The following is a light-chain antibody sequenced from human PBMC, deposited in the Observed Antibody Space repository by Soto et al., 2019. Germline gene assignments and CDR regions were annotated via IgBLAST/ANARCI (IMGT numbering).Light chain of an antibody. Sequence: EIVMTQSPATLSVSPGERATLSCRASQSVSSNLAGYQQKPGQAPRLLIYGASTRATGITARFSGSGSGTEFTLTIRSLHSEDFAVYDCQQYNNWPLYTVGQGTKLEIK. J-gene: IGKJ2*01. CDR3: QQYNNWPLYT. CDR2: GAS. CDR1: QSVSSN. V-gene: IGKV3-15*01.